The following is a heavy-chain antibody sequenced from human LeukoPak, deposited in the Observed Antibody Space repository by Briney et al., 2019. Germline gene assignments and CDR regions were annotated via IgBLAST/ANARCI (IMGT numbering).Heavy chain of an antibody. Sequence: SETLSLTCGVSGHSFSSDSFWGWIRQPPGQGLEWVGSIHERGSTFYNPSLKSRVTISIDTSKNQFSLNVNSVTAADTAVYYCARASRPSNSWFDPWGQGTVVTVSS. D-gene: IGHD6-6*01. CDR1: GHSFSSDSF. CDR2: IHERGST. J-gene: IGHJ5*02. V-gene: IGHV4-38-2*01. CDR3: ARASRPSNSWFDP.